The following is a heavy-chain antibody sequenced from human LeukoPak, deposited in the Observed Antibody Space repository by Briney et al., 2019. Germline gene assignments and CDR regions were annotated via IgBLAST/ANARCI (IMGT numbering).Heavy chain of an antibody. Sequence: WVRQAPGKGLEWIGSVYYTGGTNYSPSLKSRVTISVDTSKNQFSLKLSSVTAADTAVYYCARHGGTRVTLVEVFYFDFWGQGTLVTVSS. CDR2: VYYTGGT. CDR3: ARHGGTRVTLVEVFYFDF. J-gene: IGHJ4*02. D-gene: IGHD4-11*01. V-gene: IGHV4-39*01.